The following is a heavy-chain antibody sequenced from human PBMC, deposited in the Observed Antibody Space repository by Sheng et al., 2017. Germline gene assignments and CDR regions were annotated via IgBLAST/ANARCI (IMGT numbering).Heavy chain of an antibody. J-gene: IGHJ4*02. CDR1: WVLQWLL. CDR3: ASRKRGDYIGGG. CDR2: INHSGST. Sequence: QVQLQQWGAGLVEAPRRPLSPHLRCLWWVLQWLLLSWIRQPPGKGLEWIGEINHSGSTNYNPSLQESSTISVDTSKNQFSLKLSSVTAADTAVYYCASRKRGDYIGGGWGQGTLVTVSS. V-gene: IGHV4-34*01. D-gene: IGHD4-4*01.